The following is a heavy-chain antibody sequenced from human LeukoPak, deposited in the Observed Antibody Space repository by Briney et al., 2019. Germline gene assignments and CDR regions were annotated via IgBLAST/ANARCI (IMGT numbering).Heavy chain of an antibody. CDR1: GDSISSSRYY. D-gene: IGHD1-26*01. CDR3: VRPGIVGATAFDY. Sequence: PSETLSLTCTVSGDSISSSRYYWGWIRQPPGKGLEWIGSFYYTGSTYYNPSLKSRVTISVDTSKNQFSLRLSSVTAADTAFYYCVRPGIVGATAFDYWGQGTLVTVSS. CDR2: FYYTGST. V-gene: IGHV4-39*01. J-gene: IGHJ4*02.